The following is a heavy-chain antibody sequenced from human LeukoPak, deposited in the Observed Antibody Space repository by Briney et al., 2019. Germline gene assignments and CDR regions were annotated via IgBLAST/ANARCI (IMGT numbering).Heavy chain of an antibody. D-gene: IGHD1-14*01. CDR2: IATYNGKT. CDR1: GYTFDIYG. CDR3: ARVYNSYYYYMDV. V-gene: IGHV1-18*01. J-gene: IGHJ6*03. Sequence: ASVKVSCKASGYTFDIYGIAWVRQAPGQGLEWMGWIATYNGKTDYAQNLQCRVTMTTDLSTGTAYMELRSLRSDDTAVYYCARVYNSYYYYMDVWGKGTPVTVSS.